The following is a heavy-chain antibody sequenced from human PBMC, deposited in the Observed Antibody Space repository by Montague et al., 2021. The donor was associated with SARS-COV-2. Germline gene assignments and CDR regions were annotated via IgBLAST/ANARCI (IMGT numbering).Heavy chain of an antibody. CDR3: AREVVHVDVLTDIPKILYYGLDV. D-gene: IGHD2-21*02. Sequence: TLSLTCTVSGGAINRGDYYWTWIRQPPGKGLEWIGNIYSTGDTSYSPSLKGRVGISLDTSKNQVSLNLRSVAAADTAVYYCAREVVHVDVLTDIPKILYYGLDVWDQGTTVVVSS. V-gene: IGHV4-30-4*08. CDR1: GGAINRGDYY. J-gene: IGHJ6*02. CDR2: IYSTGDT.